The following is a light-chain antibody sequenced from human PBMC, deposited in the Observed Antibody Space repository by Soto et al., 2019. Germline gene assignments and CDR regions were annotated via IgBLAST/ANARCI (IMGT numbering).Light chain of an antibody. CDR2: KAS. Sequence: DIQMTQSPSTLSASVGDRVTITCRASQSINSWLAWYQQKPGKAPELLIYKASSLQSGGPSRFSGSGSGTEFTFNLRSLQPDDLATYYCQQYNSYWTFGQGTKVEIK. CDR3: QQYNSYWT. V-gene: IGKV1-5*03. J-gene: IGKJ1*01. CDR1: QSINSW.